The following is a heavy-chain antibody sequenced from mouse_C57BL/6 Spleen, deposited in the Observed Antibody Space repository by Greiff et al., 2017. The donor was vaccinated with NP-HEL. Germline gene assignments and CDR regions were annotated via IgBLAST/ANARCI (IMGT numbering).Heavy chain of an antibody. CDR1: GYSITSGYY. J-gene: IGHJ3*01. CDR2: ISYDGSN. Sequence: EVKLMESGPGLVKPSQSLSLTCSVTGYSITSGYYWNWIRQFPGNKLEWMGYISYDGSNNYNPSLKNRISITRDTSKNQFLLKLSTVTTEDTATYYCARDDYGGFAYWGQGTLVTVSA. V-gene: IGHV3-6*01. CDR3: ARDDYGGFAY. D-gene: IGHD2-4*01.